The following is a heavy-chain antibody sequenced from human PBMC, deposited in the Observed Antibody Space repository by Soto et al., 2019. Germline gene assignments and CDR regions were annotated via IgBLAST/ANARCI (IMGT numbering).Heavy chain of an antibody. CDR1: GYTLTELS. V-gene: IGHV1-24*01. Sequence: ASVKVSCKVSGYTLTELSMHWVRQAPGKGLEWMGGFDPEDGETIYAQKFQGRVTMTEDTSTDTAYMELSSLRSEDTAVYYCATAGRFLEWLSSSIFDSGGRGTRVTVPS. CDR2: FDPEDGET. J-gene: IGHJ4*02. CDR3: ATAGRFLEWLSSSIFDS. D-gene: IGHD3-3*01.